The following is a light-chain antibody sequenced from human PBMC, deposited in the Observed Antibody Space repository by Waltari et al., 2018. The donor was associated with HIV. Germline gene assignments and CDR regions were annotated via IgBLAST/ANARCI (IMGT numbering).Light chain of an antibody. J-gene: IGLJ3*02. CDR1: SPNIGINF. CDR2: KNT. V-gene: IGLV1-47*01. CDR3: AAWDDSLSGWV. Sequence: QSVLTQPPPASGTPGQRVTISCSGCSPNIGINFVSRDQHLPGTAPKVLIYKNTQRPSGVPDRFSGSKSATSASLAISGLRSEDEADYYCAAWDDSLSGWVFGGGTQLTVL.